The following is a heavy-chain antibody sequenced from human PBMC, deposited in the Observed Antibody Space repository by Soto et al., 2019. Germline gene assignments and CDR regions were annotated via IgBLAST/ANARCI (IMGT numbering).Heavy chain of an antibody. Sequence: EVQLVESGGGLVQPGGSLRLSCEASEFTFSTNNMNWVRKAPGKGLEWVSYISSGSGSIYYADSVKGRFTISRDNAKNSLYLQMNSLRAEDTAVYYCARGDLEWLSNYYYYYYMDVWGKGTTVTVSS. CDR3: ARGDLEWLSNYYYYYYMDV. J-gene: IGHJ6*03. CDR1: EFTFSTNN. CDR2: ISSGSGSI. D-gene: IGHD3-3*01. V-gene: IGHV3-48*01.